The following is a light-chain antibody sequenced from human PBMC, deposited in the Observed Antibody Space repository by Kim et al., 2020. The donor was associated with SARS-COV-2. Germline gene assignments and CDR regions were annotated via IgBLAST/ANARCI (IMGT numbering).Light chain of an antibody. J-gene: IGLJ2*01. V-gene: IGLV3-1*01. CDR1: KLGDKY. CDR2: QDS. Sequence: PVSAGQTASITCSGDKLGDKYACWYQQKPGQSPVLVIYQDSKRPSGIPERFSGSNSGNTATLTISGTQAMDEADYYCQAWDSSHVVFGGGTQLTVL. CDR3: QAWDSSHVV.